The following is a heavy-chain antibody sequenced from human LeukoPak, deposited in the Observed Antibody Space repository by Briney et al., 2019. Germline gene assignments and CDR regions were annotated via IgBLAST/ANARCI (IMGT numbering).Heavy chain of an antibody. CDR3: AKDGDQYYDSSGYVNYFDY. D-gene: IGHD3-22*01. CDR2: ISGSGGST. Sequence: GGSLRLSCAASGFTFSSYAMSWVRQAPGKGLEWVSAISGSGGSTYYADSVKGRFTIPRDNSKNTLYLQMNSLRAEDTAVYYCAKDGDQYYDSSGYVNYFDYWGQGTLVTVPS. J-gene: IGHJ4*02. V-gene: IGHV3-23*01. CDR1: GFTFSSYA.